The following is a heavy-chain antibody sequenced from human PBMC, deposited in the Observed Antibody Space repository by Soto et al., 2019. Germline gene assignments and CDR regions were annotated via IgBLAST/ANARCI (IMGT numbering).Heavy chain of an antibody. D-gene: IGHD3-16*02. CDR2: LYWDDDK. J-gene: IGHJ4*02. CDR1: GFSLSTSGVG. V-gene: IGHV2-5*02. CDR3: AHRRPFGGIVVFDY. Sequence: QITLKESGPTLVKPTQTLTLTCTFSGFSLSTSGVGVGWIRQPPGKALEWLALLYWDDDKRYNPSLRSRLTITKDTSRHQVVLTMTNMDPVDTATYYCAHRRPFGGIVVFDYWGQGTLVTVSS.